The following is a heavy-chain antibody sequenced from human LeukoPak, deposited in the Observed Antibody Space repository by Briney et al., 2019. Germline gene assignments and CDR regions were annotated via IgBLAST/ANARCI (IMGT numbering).Heavy chain of an antibody. Sequence: SETLSLTCTVSGGSISSSSYHWGWIRQSPGKGLEWIGSIYYSGSAYYNPSLKSRLTISVDTSKNQFSLKLNSVTAADTAVYYCARCISMVRGVIRPPDYWGQGTLVTVSS. J-gene: IGHJ4*02. CDR2: IYYSGSA. D-gene: IGHD3-10*01. V-gene: IGHV4-39*01. CDR3: ARCISMVRGVIRPPDY. CDR1: GGSISSSSYH.